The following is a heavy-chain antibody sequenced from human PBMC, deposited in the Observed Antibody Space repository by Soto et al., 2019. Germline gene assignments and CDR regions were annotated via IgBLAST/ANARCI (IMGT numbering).Heavy chain of an antibody. CDR3: AKTTGWYDSSGYLDY. CDR2: ISGSGGST. V-gene: IGHV3-23*01. CDR1: GFTFGIYA. Sequence: GGSLRLSCAASGFTFGIYAMSWVRQAPGKGLEWVSLISGSGGSTYYADSVKGRFTISRDNSKNTLYLQMKSLRAEDTAVYFCAKTTGWYDSSGYLDYSGPGTLVTDYS. D-gene: IGHD3-22*01. J-gene: IGHJ4*02.